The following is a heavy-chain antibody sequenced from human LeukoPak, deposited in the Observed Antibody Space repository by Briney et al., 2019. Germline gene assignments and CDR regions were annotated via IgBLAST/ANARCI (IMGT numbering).Heavy chain of an antibody. CDR3: VRGGTAKGHFDY. V-gene: IGHV4-59*08. CDR2: IYYSGST. D-gene: IGHD6-13*01. CDR1: VGSISNYY. J-gene: IGHJ4*02. Sequence: PSETLSLTCTVSVGSISNYYWTWIRQPPGKGQEWIGYIYYSGSTNYNPSLKSRVTISLDTSRNQFSLRLTSVTAADTAVYYCVRGGTAKGHFDYWGQGTLVTVSS.